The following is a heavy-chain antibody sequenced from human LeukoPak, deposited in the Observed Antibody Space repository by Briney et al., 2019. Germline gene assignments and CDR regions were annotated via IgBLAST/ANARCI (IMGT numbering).Heavy chain of an antibody. CDR1: GGSFSGYY. CDR2: INHSGST. V-gene: IGHV4-34*01. D-gene: IGHD2-2*01. CDR3: ARDAFYCSSTSCYGTRLSYCDY. Sequence: SETLSLTCAVYGGSFSGYYWSWIRQPPGKGLEWIGEINHSGSTNYNPSLKSRVTISVDTSKNQFSLKLSSATAADTAVYYCARDAFYCSSTSCYGTRLSYCDYWGQGTLVTVSS. J-gene: IGHJ4*02.